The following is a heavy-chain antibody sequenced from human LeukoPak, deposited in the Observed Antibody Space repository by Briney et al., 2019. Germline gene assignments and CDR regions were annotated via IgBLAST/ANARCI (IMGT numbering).Heavy chain of an antibody. Sequence: AGGSLRLSCAASRFTFSSYWMSWVRQAPGKGLEWVASIKQDGSEKYYVDSVKGRFTISRDNGRNSVYLQMNSLRAEDTAVYFCARGPTEGNAFDIWGQGTMVAVSS. J-gene: IGHJ3*02. CDR3: ARGPTEGNAFDI. V-gene: IGHV3-7*01. CDR1: RFTFSSYW. CDR2: IKQDGSEK.